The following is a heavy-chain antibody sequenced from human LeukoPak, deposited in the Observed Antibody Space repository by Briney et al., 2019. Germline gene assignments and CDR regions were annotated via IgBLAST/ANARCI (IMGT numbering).Heavy chain of an antibody. CDR3: ARDRRDRDNDIAYYFDY. Sequence: SETLSLTCTVSGVSISSYYWSWIRQPAGKGLEWIGRIYSSGSTNDNLSLKSRVTISLDKTRNQFSLKLSSVTAADTAVYYCARDRRDRDNDIAYYFDYWGQGTQVIVSS. V-gene: IGHV4-4*07. J-gene: IGHJ4*02. D-gene: IGHD5-24*01. CDR2: IYSSGST. CDR1: GVSISSYY.